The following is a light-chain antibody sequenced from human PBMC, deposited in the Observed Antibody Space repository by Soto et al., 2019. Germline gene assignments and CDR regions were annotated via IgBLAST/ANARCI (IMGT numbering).Light chain of an antibody. CDR1: SSNIGAGYD. J-gene: IGLJ2*01. CDR3: QSYDNSLSGVV. V-gene: IGLV1-40*01. CDR2: DNG. Sequence: QSVLTQPPSVSGAPGQRVTISCTGSSSNIGAGYDVHWYLQLPGTAPKLLIYDNGPRPSGVPDRFSGSKSGTSASLAITGLQTEDEADYYCQSYDNSLSGVVFGGGTKLTVL.